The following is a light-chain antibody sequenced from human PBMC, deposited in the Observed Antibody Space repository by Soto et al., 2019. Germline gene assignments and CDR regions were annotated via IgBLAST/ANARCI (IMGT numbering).Light chain of an antibody. CDR2: SNN. Sequence: VLTQQPSASGAPGQRVTISCSGSSSNVGSNTVSWYQQFPGTAPKLLIHSNNKRPSGVPDRFSGYKSGTSASLAISGLQSEDEADYYCAAWDDSLNASVFGGGTKVTVL. J-gene: IGLJ1*01. V-gene: IGLV1-44*01. CDR3: AAWDDSLNASV. CDR1: SSNVGSNT.